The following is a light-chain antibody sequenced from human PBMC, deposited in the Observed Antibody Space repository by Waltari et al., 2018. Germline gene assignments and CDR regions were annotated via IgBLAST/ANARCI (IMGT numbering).Light chain of an antibody. CDR3: ASWDDSLNGLS. J-gene: IGLJ1*01. Sequence: QSVLTQPPSASGTPGQRVTISCSGSGSNIGSNTVNWYQQHPGTATKLLINNDNQRPSGVPHRFSGSQSGSSASLAISGLQSDDEANYYCASWDDSLNGLSFGTGTRVTVL. CDR1: GSNIGSNT. V-gene: IGLV1-44*01. CDR2: NDN.